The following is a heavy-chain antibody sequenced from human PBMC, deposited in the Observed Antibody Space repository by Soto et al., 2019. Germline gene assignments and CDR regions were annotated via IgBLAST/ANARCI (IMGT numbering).Heavy chain of an antibody. CDR1: GGSISSGGYY. CDR3: AREYYYDSSARGQGYGMDV. Sequence: LTCTVSGGSISSGGYYWSWIRQHPGKGLEWIGYIYYSGSTYYNPSLKSRVTISVDTSKNQFSLKLSSVTAADTAVYYCAREYYYDSSARGQGYGMDVWGQGTTVTVSS. D-gene: IGHD3-22*01. V-gene: IGHV4-31*03. CDR2: IYYSGST. J-gene: IGHJ6*02.